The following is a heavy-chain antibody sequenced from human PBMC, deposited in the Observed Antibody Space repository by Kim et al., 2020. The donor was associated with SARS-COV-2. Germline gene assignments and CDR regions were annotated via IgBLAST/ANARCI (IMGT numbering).Heavy chain of an antibody. CDR2: INTNTGNT. D-gene: IGHD5-12*01. CDR1: GYTFTSYD. CDR3: ARVGYENNCSGYYTYYYY. Sequence: ASVKVSCKASGYTFTSYDMHWVRQAPGQGLEWMGWINTNTGNTNYAQEFKGRVTITMDTSISTAYLQLSSLKAEDTAVYYCARVGYENNCSGYYTYYYY. J-gene: IGHJ6*03. V-gene: IGHV1-2*02.